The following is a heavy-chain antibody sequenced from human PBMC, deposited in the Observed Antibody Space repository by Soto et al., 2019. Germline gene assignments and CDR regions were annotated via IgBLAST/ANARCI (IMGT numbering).Heavy chain of an antibody. Sequence: SETLSLTCAVFSASLGDHYWAWIRQSPDKGLEWIGEINHSGSTNYNPSLKSRVTISVDTSKNQFSLNLSSVTAADTAVYYCARRLDVWGQGITVTVSS. CDR1: SASLGDHY. V-gene: IGHV4-34*01. CDR2: INHSGST. J-gene: IGHJ6*02. CDR3: ARRLDV.